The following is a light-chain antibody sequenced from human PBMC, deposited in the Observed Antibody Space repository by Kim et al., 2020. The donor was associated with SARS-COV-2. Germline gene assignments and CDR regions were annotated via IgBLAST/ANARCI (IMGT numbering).Light chain of an antibody. V-gene: IGLV3-21*04. CDR2: YDI. CDR1: NIGGKN. CDR3: QVWDSISDQWV. Sequence: SYELTQPPSVSVAPGKTAMITCGGTNIGGKNVHWYQRKPGQAPVVVICYDIERPSGIPERFSGSNSGNTATLTISGVEAGDEADYYCQVWDSISDQWVFG. J-gene: IGLJ3*02.